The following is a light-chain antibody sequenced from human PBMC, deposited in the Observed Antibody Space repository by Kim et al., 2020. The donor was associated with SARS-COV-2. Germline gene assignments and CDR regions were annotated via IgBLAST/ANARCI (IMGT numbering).Light chain of an antibody. CDR2: MAS. V-gene: IGKV1-5*03. J-gene: IGKJ1*01. Sequence: DIQMTQSPSTLSASVGDRVTITCRASQSISSFLAWYQQKPGKVPKLLIYMASNIETGVPSRFSGSRSDTEFTLTISNLQPDDFATYYCQQYGYYSWTYGHGTKVDIK. CDR3: QQYGYYSWT. CDR1: QSISSF.